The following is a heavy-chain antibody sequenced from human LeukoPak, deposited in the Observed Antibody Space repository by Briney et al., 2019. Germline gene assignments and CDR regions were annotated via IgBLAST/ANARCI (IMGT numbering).Heavy chain of an antibody. CDR1: GFTFSTYG. D-gene: IGHD6-25*01. CDR2: IWYDGSNK. CDR3: VRDSGRAFDI. V-gene: IGHV3-33*01. J-gene: IGHJ3*02. Sequence: GRSLRLSCVASGFTFSTYGMHWVRQAPGKGLEWVAVIWYDGSNKYYGDSVKGRFTISRDSSKNTLYLQMNSLRAEDTAVYYCVRDSGRAFDIWGQGTMVTVSS.